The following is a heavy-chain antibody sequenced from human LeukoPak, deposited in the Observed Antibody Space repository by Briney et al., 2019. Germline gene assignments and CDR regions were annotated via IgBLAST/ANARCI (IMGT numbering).Heavy chain of an antibody. J-gene: IGHJ4*02. CDR2: INPNSGGT. CDR1: GYSFISYY. V-gene: IGHV1-2*02. Sequence: ASVKVSCKASGYSFISYYIHWVRQAPGQGLTWMGWINPNSGGTNYAQKFQGRVTMTRDTSISTAYMELSRLRSDDTAVYYCARVPHYGDYAYWGQGTLVTVSS. D-gene: IGHD4-17*01. CDR3: ARVPHYGDYAY.